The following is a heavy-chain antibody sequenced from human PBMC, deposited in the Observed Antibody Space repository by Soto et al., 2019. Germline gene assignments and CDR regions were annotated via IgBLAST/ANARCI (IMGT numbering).Heavy chain of an antibody. CDR3: ARGPVRESYYYYGMDV. V-gene: IGHV4-30-2*01. Sequence: TLSLTCAVSGGSISSGGYSWSWIRQPPGKGLEWIGYIYHSGSTYYNPSLKSRVTISVDRSKNQFSLKLSSVTAADTAVYYCARGPVRESYYYYGMDVWGQGTTVTVSS. D-gene: IGHD3-10*02. J-gene: IGHJ6*02. CDR1: GGSISSGGYS. CDR2: IYHSGST.